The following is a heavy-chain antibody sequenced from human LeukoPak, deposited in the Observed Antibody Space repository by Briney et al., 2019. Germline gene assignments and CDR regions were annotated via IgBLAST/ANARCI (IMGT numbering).Heavy chain of an antibody. Sequence: GGSLRLSCVTSGFNFSDSRMTWVRQAPGKGLQWVANVNRDGTEKHFLDSVEGRFTISRDNAKKSLYLQMSSLRPQDTAVYFCVRGDWYFESWGQGTLVTVCS. CDR3: VRGDWYFES. J-gene: IGHJ4*02. V-gene: IGHV3-7*04. D-gene: IGHD2-21*01. CDR2: VNRDGTEK. CDR1: GFNFSDSR.